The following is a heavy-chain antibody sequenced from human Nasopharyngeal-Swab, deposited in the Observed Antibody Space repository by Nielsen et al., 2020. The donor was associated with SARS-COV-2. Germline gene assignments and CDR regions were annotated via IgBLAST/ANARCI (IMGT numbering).Heavy chain of an antibody. V-gene: IGHV4-34*01. CDR3: ARQRGIAAAGTGGYYFDY. CDR1: GGSFSGYY. J-gene: IGHJ4*02. CDR2: INHSGST. Sequence: SETLSLTCAVYGGSFSGYYWSWIRQPPGKGLEWIGEINHSGSTNYNPSLKSRVTISVDKSKNQFSLKLSSVTAADTAVYYCARQRGIAAAGTGGYYFDYWGQGTLVTVSS. D-gene: IGHD6-13*01.